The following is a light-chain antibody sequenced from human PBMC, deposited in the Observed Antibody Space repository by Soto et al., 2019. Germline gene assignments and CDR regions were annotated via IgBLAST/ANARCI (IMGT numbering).Light chain of an antibody. J-gene: IGLJ1*01. CDR3: SSYTTSSTPFYV. V-gene: IGLV2-14*01. Sequence: QSALTQPASESGSPGQSITISCTGTSRDVGGYNYVFWYQQHPGKAPKLMIYDVSNRPSGVSNRFSGSKSGNTASLTISGLQAEDEADYYCSSYTTSSTPFYVFGTGTKVTVL. CDR2: DVS. CDR1: SRDVGGYNY.